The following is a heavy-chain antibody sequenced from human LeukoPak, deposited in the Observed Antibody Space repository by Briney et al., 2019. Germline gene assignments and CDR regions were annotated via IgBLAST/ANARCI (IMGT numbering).Heavy chain of an antibody. V-gene: IGHV3-23*01. D-gene: IGHD2-15*01. CDR2: ISGSGGFT. CDR1: GFTFSTYA. J-gene: IGHJ4*02. CDR3: GARPGEVAVPYDY. Sequence: GALRLSCAASGFTFSTYAMTWVRQAPGKGLEWVSVISGSGGFTYYADSVKGRFTISRDNSKNTLYLQVHSLRAEDTAVYYCGARPGEVAVPYDYWGQGTLVTVSS.